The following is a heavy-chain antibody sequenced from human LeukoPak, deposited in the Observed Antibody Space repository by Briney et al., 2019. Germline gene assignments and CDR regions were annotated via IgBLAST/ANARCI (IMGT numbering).Heavy chain of an antibody. Sequence: PGGSLRLSCAASGFKFSNYAMSWVRQSPGKGLEWVSAMSGDGATTYYADSVKGRFTISRDNSKNALYLQINNLGAEDTAVYYCAKDRPGAMLYFDCWGQGTLVTVSS. CDR1: GFKFSNYA. D-gene: IGHD1-26*01. V-gene: IGHV3-23*01. J-gene: IGHJ4*02. CDR3: AKDRPGAMLYFDC. CDR2: MSGDGATT.